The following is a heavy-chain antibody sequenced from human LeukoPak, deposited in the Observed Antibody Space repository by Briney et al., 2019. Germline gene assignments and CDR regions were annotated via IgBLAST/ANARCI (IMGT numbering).Heavy chain of an antibody. CDR2: INHSGST. CDR1: GGSFSDYY. CDR3: ARGTPMATNYYFDY. Sequence: SETLSFTCAVYGGSFSDYYWSWIRQPPGKGLEWIGEINHSGSTNYNPSLKSRVTISVDTSKNQFSLKLSSVTAADTAVYYCARGTPMATNYYFDYWGQGTLVTVSS. D-gene: IGHD5-18*01. V-gene: IGHV4-34*01. J-gene: IGHJ4*02.